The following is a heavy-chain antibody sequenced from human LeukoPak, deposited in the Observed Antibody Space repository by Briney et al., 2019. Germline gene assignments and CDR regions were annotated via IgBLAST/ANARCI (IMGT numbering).Heavy chain of an antibody. V-gene: IGHV4-38-2*02. CDR1: GYSISSGYY. D-gene: IGHD5-12*01. CDR2: IYHIGRT. Sequence: PSETLSLTCSVSGYSISSGYYWVWIRQPPGKGLEWIGNIYHIGRTHYNPSLKSRVTISVDMSKTQFSLELRSVSAADTAVYFCAREGASGGYDWGWFDSWGQGTLVTVSS. J-gene: IGHJ5*01. CDR3: AREGASGGYDWGWFDS.